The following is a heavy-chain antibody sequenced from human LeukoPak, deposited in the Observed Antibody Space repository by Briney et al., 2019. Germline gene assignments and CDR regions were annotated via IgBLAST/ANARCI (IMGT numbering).Heavy chain of an antibody. V-gene: IGHV3-11*03. D-gene: IGHD4-17*01. J-gene: IGHJ5*01. CDR2: ISGSSSYI. CDR1: GFTFSDHY. Sequence: GGSLRLSCAASGFTFSDHYMTWIRQAPGKGLEWISYISGSSSYINYADSVKGRFTISRDNTKNSLYLQMNSLRAEDTAVYSCATLRLSPGCFDCWGQGTLVTVSS. CDR3: ATLRLSPGCFDC.